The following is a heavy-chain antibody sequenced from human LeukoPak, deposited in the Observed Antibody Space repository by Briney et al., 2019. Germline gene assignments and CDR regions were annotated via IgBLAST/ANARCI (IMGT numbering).Heavy chain of an antibody. CDR2: ITGGGDET. CDR1: GFIFSNYA. J-gene: IGHJ5*02. D-gene: IGHD6-13*01. CDR3: AKGAAAGLVDWFDP. V-gene: IGHV3-23*01. Sequence: GGSLRLSCAASGFIFSNYALMWVRQAPGKGLEWVSSITGGGDETFYADSVKGRFSLSRDNSKNMLYLQMYSLGAEDTAMYYCAKGAAAGLVDWFDPWGQGTLVTVSS.